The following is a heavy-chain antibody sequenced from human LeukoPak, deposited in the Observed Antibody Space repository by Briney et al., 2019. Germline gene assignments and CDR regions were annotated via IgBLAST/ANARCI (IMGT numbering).Heavy chain of an antibody. CDR2: TYYRSKWYN. D-gene: IGHD6-13*01. J-gene: IGHJ2*01. V-gene: IGHV6-1*01. CDR3: ARETAAAAYWYFDL. CDR1: GDSVSSNSAA. Sequence: SQTLSLTCAISGDSVSSNSAAWSWIRQSPSRGLEWLGRTYYRSKWYNDYEVSVKSRITINADTSRNQFSLQLTSVIPEDTAVYYCARETAAAAYWYFDLWGRGALVTVSS.